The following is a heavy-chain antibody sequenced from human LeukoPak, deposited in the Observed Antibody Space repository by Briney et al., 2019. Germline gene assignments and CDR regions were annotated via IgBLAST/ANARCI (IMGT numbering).Heavy chain of an antibody. CDR3: ARAPYYSSGWYVIDY. D-gene: IGHD6-19*01. J-gene: IGHJ4*02. CDR1: GYTLTELS. V-gene: IGHV1-24*01. CDR2: FDPEDGVT. Sequence: ASVKVSCKVSGYTLTELSMHWVRQAPGKGLEWMGGFDPEDGVTIYAQKFQGRVTMTEDTSTDTAYMELRSLRSEDTAVYYCARAPYYSSGWYVIDYWGQGPLVPVSS.